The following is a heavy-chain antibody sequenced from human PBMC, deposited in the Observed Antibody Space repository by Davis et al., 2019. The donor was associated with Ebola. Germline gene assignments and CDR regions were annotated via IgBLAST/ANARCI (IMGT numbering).Heavy chain of an antibody. Sequence: PGGSLRLSCAASGFTFSSYAMHWVRQAPGKGLEWVAVISYDGSNKYYADSVKGRFTISRDNSKNTLYLQMNSLRAEDTAVYYCARDHIVVVPAAHNWFDPWGQGTLVTVSS. CDR3: ARDHIVVVPAAHNWFDP. CDR2: ISYDGSNK. J-gene: IGHJ5*02. CDR1: GFTFSSYA. D-gene: IGHD2-2*01. V-gene: IGHV3-30-3*01.